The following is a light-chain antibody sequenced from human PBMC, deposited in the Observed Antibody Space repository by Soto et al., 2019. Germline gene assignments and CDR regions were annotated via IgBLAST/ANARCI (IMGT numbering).Light chain of an antibody. Sequence: QSVLTQPPSVSGAPGQRVTISCTGSSSNIGAGYDVHWYQQRPGTAPKLLIFGNINRPSGVPDRFSGSKSGTSASLAITGLQAEDEGDYYCQSYDSTLSATYVFGTATKLTV. CDR3: QSYDSTLSATYV. J-gene: IGLJ1*01. CDR1: SSNIGAGYD. V-gene: IGLV1-40*01. CDR2: GNI.